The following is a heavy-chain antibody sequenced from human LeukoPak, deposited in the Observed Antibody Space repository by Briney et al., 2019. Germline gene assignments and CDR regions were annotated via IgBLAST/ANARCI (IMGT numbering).Heavy chain of an antibody. D-gene: IGHD6-13*01. Sequence: PGGSLRLSCAASGFTFSSYSMNWVRQAPGRGLEWVSTIGGSGGITHYADSVKGRFTISRDNSKNTLYLQMNSLRADDTAVYYCAIQQLITAEYFQNWGQGTLLTVSS. J-gene: IGHJ1*01. CDR2: IGGSGGIT. V-gene: IGHV3-23*01. CDR3: AIQQLITAEYFQN. CDR1: GFTFSSYS.